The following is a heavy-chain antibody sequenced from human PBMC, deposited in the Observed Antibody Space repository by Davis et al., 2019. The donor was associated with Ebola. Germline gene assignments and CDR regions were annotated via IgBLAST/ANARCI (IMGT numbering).Heavy chain of an antibody. D-gene: IGHD2-15*01. V-gene: IGHV1-18*01. J-gene: IGHJ4*02. CDR2: ISAYNGNT. CDR3: ARDGYCSGGSCYLSQNKLDY. Sequence: ASVKVSCKASRGTFSSYAISWVRQAPGQGLEWMGWISAYNGNTNYAQKLQGRVTMTTDTSTSTAYMELRSLRSDDTAVYYCARDGYCSGGSCYLSQNKLDYWGQGTLVTVSS. CDR1: RGTFSSYA.